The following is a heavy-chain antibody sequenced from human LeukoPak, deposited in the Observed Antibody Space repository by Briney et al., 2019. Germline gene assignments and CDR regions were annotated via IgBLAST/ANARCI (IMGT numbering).Heavy chain of an antibody. CDR3: ARWVPQSNAFDI. CDR2: IYYSGST. CDR1: GGSISSSSYY. Sequence: PSETLSLTCTVSGGSISSSSYYWGWIRQPPGKGLEWIGSIYYSGSTYHNPSLRSRVTISVDTSKNQFSLKLSSVTAADTAVYYCARWVPQSNAFDIWGQGTMVTVSS. V-gene: IGHV4-39*01. J-gene: IGHJ3*02.